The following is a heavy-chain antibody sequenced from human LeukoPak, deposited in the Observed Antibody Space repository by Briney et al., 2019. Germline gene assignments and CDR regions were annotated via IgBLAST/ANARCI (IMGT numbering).Heavy chain of an antibody. CDR3: AREPLFYGNDY. CDR2: ITDSEVT. CDR1: GGSISSFC. Sequence: ETLSLTCTVSGGSISSFCWSWVRQAPGKGLEWLSAITDSEVTFYADSVKGRFTISRDNSKNTLYLQMDTLRAEDTAVYYCAREPLFYGNDYWGQGTLVTVSS. D-gene: IGHD2/OR15-2a*01. V-gene: IGHV3-23*01. J-gene: IGHJ4*02.